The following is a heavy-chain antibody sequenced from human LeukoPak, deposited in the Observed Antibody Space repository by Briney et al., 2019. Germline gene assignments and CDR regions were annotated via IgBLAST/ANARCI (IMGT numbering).Heavy chain of an antibody. Sequence: SETLSLTCTVSGGSVSTYYWSWIRQSAGRGLEWIGHISTSGSTTYNPSLKSRVTMSVDTSKNQFSLKLSSVTAADTAVYYCAREATIVGATIIWGQGTLVTVSS. V-gene: IGHV4-4*07. D-gene: IGHD1-26*01. CDR2: ISTSGST. CDR3: AREATIVGATII. J-gene: IGHJ4*02. CDR1: GGSVSTYY.